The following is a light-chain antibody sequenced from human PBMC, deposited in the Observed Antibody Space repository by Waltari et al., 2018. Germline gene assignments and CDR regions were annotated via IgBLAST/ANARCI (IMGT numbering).Light chain of an antibody. Sequence: QSALTQPASVSGSPGQAITISCTGTGSDIGGYNYVSRYQQHPGKAPKLLIYGVSSRSSGVSNRFSGSKSGYAASLTISGLQAEDEAHYYCSSFTSTNTWVFGGGTKLTVL. V-gene: IGLV2-14*03. J-gene: IGLJ3*02. CDR1: GSDIGGYNY. CDR3: SSFTSTNTWV. CDR2: GVS.